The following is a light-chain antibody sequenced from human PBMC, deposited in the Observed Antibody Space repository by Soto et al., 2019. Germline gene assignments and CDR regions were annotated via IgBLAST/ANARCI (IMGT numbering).Light chain of an antibody. V-gene: IGKV3-11*01. Sequence: EIVMTQSPATLSVSPGDRAPLSCRASQSVSSYLAWYQQKPGQAPRLLIYDASNRATGIPARFSGSGSGTDFTLTISSLEPEDFAVYYCQQRSNWPRTFGQGTRLEIK. CDR2: DAS. CDR1: QSVSSY. CDR3: QQRSNWPRT. J-gene: IGKJ5*01.